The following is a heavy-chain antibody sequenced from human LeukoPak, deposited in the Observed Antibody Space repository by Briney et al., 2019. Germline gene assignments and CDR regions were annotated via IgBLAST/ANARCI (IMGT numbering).Heavy chain of an antibody. V-gene: IGHV3-15*01. CDR3: TTDLGITMIRGVIVY. CDR1: GFTFTNAW. J-gene: IGHJ4*02. CDR2: IKSKGDGETT. D-gene: IGHD3-10*01. Sequence: GRSLRLSCTAPGFTFTNAWMSWVRQAPRKGLEWVGRIKSKGDGETTDYAAPVKGRFTMSRDDSKATLYLQMNSLKAEDIAVYYCTTDLGITMIRGVIVYWGQGALVTVSS.